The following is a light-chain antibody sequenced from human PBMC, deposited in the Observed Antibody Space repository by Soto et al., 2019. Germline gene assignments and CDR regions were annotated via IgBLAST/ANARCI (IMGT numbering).Light chain of an antibody. CDR2: DVS. CDR1: SSSTW. J-gene: IGKJ2*01. V-gene: IGKV1-5*01. Sequence: DIQMTQSPSTLAASVGDTVTMTCRSSSTWLAWYQKKPGKAPKLLIYDVSNLERGVPPRFSGSTSGADSTLTITGLQPDDLRTYYCQHTTDFTFGQGTKVEIK. CDR3: QHTTDFT.